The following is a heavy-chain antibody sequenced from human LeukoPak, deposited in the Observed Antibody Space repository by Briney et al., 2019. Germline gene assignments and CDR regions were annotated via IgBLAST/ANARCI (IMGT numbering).Heavy chain of an antibody. CDR1: GYTFTGYY. Sequence: WASVKVSCKASGYTFTGYYMHWVRQAPGQGLEWMGWINPNSYGTNYAQKFQGRVTMTRDTSISTAYMELGRLRSDDTAVYYCARGGRVTTVVTLLDYWGQGTLVTVSS. CDR3: ARGGRVTTVVTLLDY. V-gene: IGHV1-2*02. CDR2: INPNSYGT. D-gene: IGHD4-23*01. J-gene: IGHJ4*02.